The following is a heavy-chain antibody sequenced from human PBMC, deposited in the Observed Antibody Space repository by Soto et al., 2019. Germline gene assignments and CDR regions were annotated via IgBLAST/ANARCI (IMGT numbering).Heavy chain of an antibody. CDR2: INSDGSST. CDR3: ARAETTVVTPRYNYYYYGMDV. Sequence: GGSLRLSCAASGFTFSSYWMHWVRQAPGKGLVWVSRINSDGSSTSYADSVKGRFTISRDNAKNTLYLQMNSLRAEDTAVYYCARAETTVVTPRYNYYYYGMDVWGQGTTVTVSS. V-gene: IGHV3-74*01. D-gene: IGHD4-17*01. J-gene: IGHJ6*02. CDR1: GFTFSSYW.